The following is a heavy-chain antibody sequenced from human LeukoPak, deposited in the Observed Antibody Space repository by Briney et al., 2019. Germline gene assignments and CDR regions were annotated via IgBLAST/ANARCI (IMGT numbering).Heavy chain of an antibody. V-gene: IGHV3-30*18. CDR3: AKDPRADIVVVVAAPYY. CDR1: GFTFSSYG. Sequence: GGSLRLSCAAATSGFTFSSYGMHWVRQAPGKGLEWVAVISYDGSIKYYADSVKGRFTISRDNSKNTLYLQMNSLRAEDTAVYYCAKDPRADIVVVVAAPYYWGQGTLVTVSS. CDR2: ISYDGSIK. D-gene: IGHD2-15*01. J-gene: IGHJ4*02.